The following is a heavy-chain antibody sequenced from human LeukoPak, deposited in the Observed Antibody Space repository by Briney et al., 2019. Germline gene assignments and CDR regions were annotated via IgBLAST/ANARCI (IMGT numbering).Heavy chain of an antibody. J-gene: IGHJ6*02. CDR1: GFTFSSYG. D-gene: IGHD3-16*01. V-gene: IGHV3-30*18. CDR3: AKEVIMITFGGVSPGMDV. CDR2: ISYDGSNK. Sequence: PGGSLRLSCAASGFTFSSYGMHWVRQAPGEGLEWGAVISYDGSNKYYADSVKGRFTISRDNSKNTLYLQMNSLRAEDTAVYYCAKEVIMITFGGVSPGMDVWGQGTTVTVSS.